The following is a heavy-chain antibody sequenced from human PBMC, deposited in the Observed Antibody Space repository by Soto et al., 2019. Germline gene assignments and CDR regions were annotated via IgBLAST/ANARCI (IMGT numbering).Heavy chain of an antibody. Sequence: QVQLVQSGAEVKKPGASVKVSCKASGYTFTSYGISWVRQAPGQGLEWMGWISAYNGNTNYAQKLQGRVTMTTDTSPSTAYMELRSLRSGDTAVYSCARVYSGGWYGWVADPWGQGTLVTVSS. CDR1: GYTFTSYG. CDR3: ARVYSGGWYGWVADP. D-gene: IGHD6-13*01. V-gene: IGHV1-18*01. J-gene: IGHJ5*02. CDR2: ISAYNGNT.